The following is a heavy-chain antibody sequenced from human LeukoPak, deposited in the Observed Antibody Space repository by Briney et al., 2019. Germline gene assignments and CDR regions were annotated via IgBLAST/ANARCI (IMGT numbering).Heavy chain of an antibody. CDR2: INWNGGSI. J-gene: IGHJ4*02. CDR3: AREKYDSSGYYTDNYYFDY. D-gene: IGHD3-22*01. V-gene: IGHV3-20*04. CDR1: GFTFDDYG. Sequence: PGGSLRLSCAASGFTFDDYGMTWFRQAPGKGLEWVSDINWNGGSIGYADSVKGRFTVSRDNAKNSLYLQMNSLRAEDTAFYYCAREKYDSSGYYTDNYYFDYWGQGTLVTVSS.